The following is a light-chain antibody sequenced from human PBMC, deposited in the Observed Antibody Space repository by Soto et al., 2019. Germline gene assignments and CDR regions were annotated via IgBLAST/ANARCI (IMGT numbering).Light chain of an antibody. CDR1: EDVNGW. Sequence: DIQMTQSPSTLSASVGDRVTITCRASEDVNGWLAWYQQKPGTAPKLLIYDVSTLESGVPSRFSGSGSGTEFTLTINSLQPDDFATFYCQQYNSYPFTFGPGTKVDIK. CDR2: DVS. J-gene: IGKJ3*01. CDR3: QQYNSYPFT. V-gene: IGKV1-5*01.